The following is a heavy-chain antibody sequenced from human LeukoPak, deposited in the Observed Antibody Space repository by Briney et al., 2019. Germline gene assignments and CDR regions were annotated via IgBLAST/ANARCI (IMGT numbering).Heavy chain of an antibody. CDR2: IRGSGGST. J-gene: IGHJ3*02. CDR1: GFTFDDYA. Sequence: GGSLRLSCAASGFTFDDYAMHWFRQAPGKGLEWVSAIRGSGGSTYYADSVKGRFTISRDNSKNTLYLQMNSLRAEDTAVYYCAKDWYDSSGYHQPHAFDIWGQRTMVTVSS. CDR3: AKDWYDSSGYHQPHAFDI. D-gene: IGHD3-22*01. V-gene: IGHV3-23*01.